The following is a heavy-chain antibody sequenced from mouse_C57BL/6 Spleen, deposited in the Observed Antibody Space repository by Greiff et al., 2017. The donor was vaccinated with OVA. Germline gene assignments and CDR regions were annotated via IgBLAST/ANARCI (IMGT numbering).Heavy chain of an antibody. J-gene: IGHJ4*01. D-gene: IGHD1-1*01. CDR3: ARSDYYGDYAMDY. CDR1: GYSFTSYY. CDR2: IYPGSGNT. V-gene: IGHV1-66*01. Sequence: QVQLQQSGPELVKPGASVKISCKASGYSFTSYYIHWVKQRPGQGLEWIGWIYPGSGNTKYNEKFKGKATLTADTSSSTAYMQLSSLTSEDSAVYYCARSDYYGDYAMDYWGQGTSVTVSS.